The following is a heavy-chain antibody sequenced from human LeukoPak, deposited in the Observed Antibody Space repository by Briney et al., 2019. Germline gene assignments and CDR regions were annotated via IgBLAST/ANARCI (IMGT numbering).Heavy chain of an antibody. CDR3: ALTQYCSSTSCHPDYYYYGMDV. Sequence: SVKVSCKASGGTFSSYAISWVRQAPGQGLEWMGGIIPIFGTANYAQKFQGRVAITADESTSTAYMELSSLRSEDTAVYYCALTQYCSSTSCHPDYYYYGMDVWGKGTTVTVSS. J-gene: IGHJ6*04. V-gene: IGHV1-69*13. D-gene: IGHD2-2*01. CDR1: GGTFSSYA. CDR2: IIPIFGTA.